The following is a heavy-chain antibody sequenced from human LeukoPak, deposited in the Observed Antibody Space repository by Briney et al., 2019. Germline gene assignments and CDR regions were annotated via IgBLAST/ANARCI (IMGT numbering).Heavy chain of an antibody. D-gene: IGHD3-22*01. Sequence: PGGSLRLSCAASGFTFSDYYMSWIRQAPGKGLEWVSYISSSGSTIYYADSVEGRFTISRDNAKNSLYLQMNSLRAEDTAVYYCARGGAYYDSSGYYPPSYYYYMDVWGKGTTVTVSS. J-gene: IGHJ6*03. CDR1: GFTFSDYY. CDR2: ISSSGSTI. V-gene: IGHV3-11*04. CDR3: ARGGAYYDSSGYYPPSYYYYMDV.